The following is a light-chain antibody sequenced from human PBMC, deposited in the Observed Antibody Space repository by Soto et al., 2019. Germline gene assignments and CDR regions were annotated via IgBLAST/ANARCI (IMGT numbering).Light chain of an antibody. CDR1: QSVSSSY. J-gene: IGKJ1*01. CDR3: QQYGSSRK. CDR2: GAS. Sequence: EIVLTQSPGTLSLSPGERATLSCRASQSVSSSYLAWYQQKPGQAPRLLIYGASSRATGIPDRFSGSGSGTDFTLTISRLEPEDFAVYYWQQYGSSRKFGQGTKVESK. V-gene: IGKV3-20*01.